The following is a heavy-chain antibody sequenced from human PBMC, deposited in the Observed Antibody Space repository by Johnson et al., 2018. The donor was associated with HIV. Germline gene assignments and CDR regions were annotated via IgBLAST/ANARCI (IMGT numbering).Heavy chain of an antibody. CDR2: IWYDGSNK. CDR1: GFTFSSYG. D-gene: IGHD6-13*01. Sequence: QVQLVESGGGVVQPGRSLRLSCAASGFTFSSYGMHWVRQAPGKGLEWVAVIWYDGSNKYYADSVKGRFPISRDNSKNTLYLQMNSLRAEDTAVYYCTKTGPYSSSWYVAFDIWGQGTMVTVSS. J-gene: IGHJ3*02. V-gene: IGHV3-33*06. CDR3: TKTGPYSSSWYVAFDI.